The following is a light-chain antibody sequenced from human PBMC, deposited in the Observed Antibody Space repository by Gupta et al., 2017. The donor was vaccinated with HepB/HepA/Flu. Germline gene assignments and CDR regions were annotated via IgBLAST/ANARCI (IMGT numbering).Light chain of an antibody. CDR1: SSDIGSYNR. CDR2: EVD. CDR3: SSYTTSSTYV. Sequence: QSALTQPPSVSGSPGQSVTISCTGTSSDIGSYNRVSWYQQSPGTAPKLIIYEVDNRPSGVPDRFSGSKSGNTASLTISWLQTEDEADYYCSSYTTSSTYVFGIGTKVTVL. V-gene: IGLV2-18*02. J-gene: IGLJ1*01.